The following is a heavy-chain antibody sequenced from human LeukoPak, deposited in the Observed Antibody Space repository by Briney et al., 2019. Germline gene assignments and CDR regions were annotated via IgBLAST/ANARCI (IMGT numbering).Heavy chain of an antibody. CDR1: GFTFSSYA. J-gene: IGHJ6*03. CDR3: AKESKFWSGYLDYYYYMDV. D-gene: IGHD3-3*01. CDR2: ISSSSSYI. Sequence: GGSLRLSCAASGFTFSSYAMSWVRQAPGKGLEWVSAISSSSSYIYYADSVKGRFTISRDNAKNSLYLQMNSLRAEDTAVYYCAKESKFWSGYLDYYYYMDVWGKGTTVTVSS. V-gene: IGHV3-21*01.